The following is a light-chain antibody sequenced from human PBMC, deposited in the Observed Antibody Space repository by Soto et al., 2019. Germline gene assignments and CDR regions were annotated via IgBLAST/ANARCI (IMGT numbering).Light chain of an antibody. Sequence: QLTQSPSSLSASVGDRVTITCRASQGISSNLAWYQQKPGRAPKLLIFGASTLQSGVPSRFSGSGSGTDFTLTISSLQPEDFATYFCQHYSSYSEAFGQGTKVDI. CDR2: GAS. J-gene: IGKJ1*01. V-gene: IGKV1-9*01. CDR3: QHYSSYSEA. CDR1: QGISSN.